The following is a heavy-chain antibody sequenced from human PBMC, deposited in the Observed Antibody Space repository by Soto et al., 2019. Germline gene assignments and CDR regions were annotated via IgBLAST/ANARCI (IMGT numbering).Heavy chain of an antibody. CDR1: GGSISSGGYY. J-gene: IGHJ5*02. CDR3: ARTQIVVVPAAISPPRYNWFDR. Sequence: SETLSLTCTVSGGSISSGGYYWSWIRQHPGKGPEWIGYIYYSWSTYYNPSLKSRVTISVDTSKNQFSLKLSSVTAADPAVYYSARTQIVVVPAAISPPRYNWFDRWGQGTLGTVAS. D-gene: IGHD2-2*01. V-gene: IGHV4-31*03. CDR2: IYYSWST.